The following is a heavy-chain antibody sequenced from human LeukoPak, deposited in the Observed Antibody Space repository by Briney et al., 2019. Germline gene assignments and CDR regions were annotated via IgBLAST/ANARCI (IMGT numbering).Heavy chain of an antibody. CDR3: ARSLRYLGGFDP. D-gene: IGHD3-9*01. CDR1: GGTFSSYA. Sequence: ASVKVFCKASGGTFSSYAISWVRQAPGQGLEWMGGIFPIFGTANYAQKFQGRDTITADESTSTAYVELRSLRYEDSGVFYCARSLRYLGGFDPWGQGTLVTVSA. J-gene: IGHJ5*02. CDR2: IFPIFGTA. V-gene: IGHV1-69*01.